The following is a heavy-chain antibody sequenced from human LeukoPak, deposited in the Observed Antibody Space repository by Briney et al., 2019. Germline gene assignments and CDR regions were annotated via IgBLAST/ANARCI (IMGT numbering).Heavy chain of an antibody. CDR1: GGPFSGYY. CDR3: ARRGYGDYPYYFDY. V-gene: IGHV4-34*01. Sequence: PSETLSLTCAVYGGPFSGYYWTCIRQPPGKGLEWIGEINHSGSTNYNPSLKSRVTISVDTSNNQFSLKLSSVTAADTAVYYCARRGYGDYPYYFDYWGQGTLVTVSS. CDR2: INHSGST. J-gene: IGHJ4*02. D-gene: IGHD4-17*01.